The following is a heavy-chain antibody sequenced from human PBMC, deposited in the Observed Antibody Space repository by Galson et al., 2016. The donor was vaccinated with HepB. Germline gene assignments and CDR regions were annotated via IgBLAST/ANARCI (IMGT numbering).Heavy chain of an antibody. CDR3: ARGSPSAWELLYD. CDR2: INYSGST. V-gene: IGHV4-34*01. CDR1: GGSFSYYY. Sequence: SETLCLTCDVSGGSFSYYYWTWIRQPPEKGLEWIGEINYSGSTSYNPSLKSRVTISADTSKSQFSLKVTSVTAADTAVYYCARGSPSAWELLYDWGQGTLVTVSS. D-gene: IGHD1-26*01. J-gene: IGHJ4*02.